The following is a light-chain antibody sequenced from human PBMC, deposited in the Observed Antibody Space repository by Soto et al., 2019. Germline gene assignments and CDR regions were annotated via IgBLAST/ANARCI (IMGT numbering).Light chain of an antibody. CDR3: QQSYSTPGYT. CDR2: AAS. J-gene: IGKJ2*01. Sequence: DIQMTQSPSSLSASVGDRVTITCRASQSISSYLNWYQQKPGKAPKLLIYAASSLQSGVPSRFSGRGSGTDFTLTISRLQPEDFATYYCQQSYSTPGYTFGQGTKLEIK. CDR1: QSISSY. V-gene: IGKV1-39*01.